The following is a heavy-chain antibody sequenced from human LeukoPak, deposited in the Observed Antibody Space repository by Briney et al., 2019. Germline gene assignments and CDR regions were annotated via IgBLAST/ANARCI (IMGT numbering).Heavy chain of an antibody. Sequence: WASVKVSCKASGYTFTSYDLNWVRQATGQGLEWVGWMNPNTGQTGFAQNFQGRVTMTRDTSIGTAYMELSSLRFEDTAVYYCAREYYYDSSGTGSAFDIWGQGTMVTVSS. CDR1: GYTFTSYD. J-gene: IGHJ3*02. D-gene: IGHD3-22*01. CDR2: MNPNTGQT. CDR3: AREYYYDSSGTGSAFDI. V-gene: IGHV1-8*01.